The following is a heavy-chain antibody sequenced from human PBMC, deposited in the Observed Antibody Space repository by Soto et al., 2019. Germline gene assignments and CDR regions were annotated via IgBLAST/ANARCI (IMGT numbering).Heavy chain of an antibody. V-gene: IGHV1-46*01. CDR3: AGASSRVSSVVAAY. J-gene: IGHJ4*02. Sequence: ASAKVTCKACNDSLSCHFMHWVRQAPGEGLEWMGIINAGPNRASYSKEFQGRLTLTSDMPSRTVYMQLSNLRSDDTAVYYCAGASSRVSSVVAAYWGQGTLVSVSS. D-gene: IGHD2-15*01. CDR1: NDSLSCHF. CDR2: INAGPNRA.